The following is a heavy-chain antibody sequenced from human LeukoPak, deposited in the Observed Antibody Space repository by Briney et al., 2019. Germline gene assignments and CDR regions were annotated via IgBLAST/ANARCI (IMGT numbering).Heavy chain of an antibody. J-gene: IGHJ4*02. CDR2: INSDGSST. CDR1: RFTFSSYW. CDR3: ARAVVGALDY. D-gene: IGHD2-15*01. V-gene: IGHV3-74*01. Sequence: PGGSLRLSCAASRFTFSSYWMYWVRHVPGKGRVWVSRINSDGSSTNYADSVKGRFTISRDNAKNTLYLQMNSLRAEDTAVHYCARAVVGALDYWGQGTLVTVSS.